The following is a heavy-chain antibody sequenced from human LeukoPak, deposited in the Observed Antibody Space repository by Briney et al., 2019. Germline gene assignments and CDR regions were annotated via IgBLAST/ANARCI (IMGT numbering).Heavy chain of an antibody. D-gene: IGHD6-13*01. CDR1: GGSISSGSYY. Sequence: MPSETLSLACTVSGGSISSGSYYWSWIRQPAGKGLEWIGRIYTSGSTNYNPSLKSRVTISVDTSKNQFSLKLSSVTAADTAVYYCATSISSSGGSFDYWGQGTLVTVSS. CDR3: ATSISSSGGSFDY. J-gene: IGHJ4*02. CDR2: IYTSGST. V-gene: IGHV4-61*02.